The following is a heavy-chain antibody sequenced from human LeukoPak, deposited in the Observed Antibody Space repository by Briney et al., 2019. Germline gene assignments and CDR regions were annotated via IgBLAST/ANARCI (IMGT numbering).Heavy chain of an antibody. Sequence: PSETLSLTCTVSGGSFSSYNYYWGWIRQPPGKELEWIGSIYYSGSTHFNPSLKSRVIVSADTSKNQFSLKLSSVTAAGTAVYYCARTSGPRAYGSGTYYKGPFDNWGQGALVTVSS. V-gene: IGHV4-39*01. CDR2: IYYSGST. CDR1: GGSFSSYNYY. D-gene: IGHD3-10*01. CDR3: ARTSGPRAYGSGTYYKGPFDN. J-gene: IGHJ4*02.